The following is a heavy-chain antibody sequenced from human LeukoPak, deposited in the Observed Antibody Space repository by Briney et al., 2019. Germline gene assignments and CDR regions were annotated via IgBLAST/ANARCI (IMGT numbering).Heavy chain of an antibody. J-gene: IGHJ4*02. Sequence: PGGSLRLSCAASGFTFSSYGMNWVRQAPGKGLEWVSGISGSGGRTYYADSVKGRFTISRDNSKNTLYLQMNSLRTEDTAVFYCAKERDYYDSSGYLYWGQGTLVTVSS. CDR2: ISGSGGRT. D-gene: IGHD3-22*01. CDR1: GFTFSSYG. V-gene: IGHV3-23*01. CDR3: AKERDYYDSSGYLY.